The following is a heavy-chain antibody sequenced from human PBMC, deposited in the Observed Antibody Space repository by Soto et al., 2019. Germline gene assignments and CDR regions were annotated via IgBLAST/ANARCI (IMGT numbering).Heavy chain of an antibody. D-gene: IGHD3-3*01. CDR1: GFTFTSYC. Sequence: ASVKVSCKASGFTFTSYCISWVRQAPGQGLEWMGWISAYNGNTNYAQKLQGRATMTTDTSTSTAYMELRSLRSDDTAVYYCARGKKILSSLRFLEWPHYYYYGMDVWGQGTTVTVSS. V-gene: IGHV1-18*01. CDR2: ISAYNGNT. CDR3: ARGKKILSSLRFLEWPHYYYYGMDV. J-gene: IGHJ6*02.